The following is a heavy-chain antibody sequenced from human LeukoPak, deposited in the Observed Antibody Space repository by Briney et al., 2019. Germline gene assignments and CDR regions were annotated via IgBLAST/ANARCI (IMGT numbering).Heavy chain of an antibody. D-gene: IGHD2-2*01. Sequence: SETLSLTCTVSGYSISSGYYWGWIRQPPGKGLEWIGSIYHSGSTYYNPSLKSRVTISVDTSKNQFSLKLSSVTAADTAVYYCARGPLVPAATYYYFYYMDVWGKGTTVTVSS. CDR2: IYHSGST. V-gene: IGHV4-38-2*02. J-gene: IGHJ6*03. CDR1: GYSISSGYY. CDR3: ARGPLVPAATYYYFYYMDV.